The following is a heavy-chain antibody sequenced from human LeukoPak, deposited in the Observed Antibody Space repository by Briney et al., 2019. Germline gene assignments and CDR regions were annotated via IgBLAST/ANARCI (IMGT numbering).Heavy chain of an antibody. CDR1: GGTFSSYA. J-gene: IGHJ5*02. CDR3: AREGSTGVSEFDP. Sequence: SVTVSCKASGGTFSSYAISWVRQARGQGLEWMGGIIPIFGTANYAQKFQGRVTITTDESTSTAYMELSSLRSEDTAVYYCAREGSTGVSEFDPWGQGTLVTVSS. D-gene: IGHD2-2*01. CDR2: IIPIFGTA. V-gene: IGHV1-69*05.